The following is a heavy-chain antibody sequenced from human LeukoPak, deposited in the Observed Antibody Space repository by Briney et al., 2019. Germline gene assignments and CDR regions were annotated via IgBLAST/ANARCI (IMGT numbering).Heavy chain of an antibody. J-gene: IGHJ3*02. V-gene: IGHV7-4-1*02. Sequence: ASVKVSCKASGYTFTSYAMNWVRQAPGQGLEWMGWINTNTGNPTYAQGFTGRFVFSLDASVSTAYLQISSLKAEDAAVYYCARLVHPGAFDIWGQGTMVTVSS. CDR3: ARLVHPGAFDI. CDR2: INTNTGNP. CDR1: GYTFTSYA.